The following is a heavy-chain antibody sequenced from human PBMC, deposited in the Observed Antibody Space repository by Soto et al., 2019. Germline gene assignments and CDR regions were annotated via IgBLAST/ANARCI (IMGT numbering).Heavy chain of an antibody. J-gene: IGHJ3*02. CDR1: GFTFSSYA. CDR3: AKDDYYDSSGYLGPDAFDI. D-gene: IGHD3-22*01. Sequence: LRLSCAASGFTFSSYAMSWVRQAPGKGLEWVSAISGSGGSTYYADSVKGRFTISRDNSKNTLYLQMKSLRAEDTAVYYCAKDDYYDSSGYLGPDAFDIWGQGTMVTVSS. V-gene: IGHV3-23*01. CDR2: ISGSGGST.